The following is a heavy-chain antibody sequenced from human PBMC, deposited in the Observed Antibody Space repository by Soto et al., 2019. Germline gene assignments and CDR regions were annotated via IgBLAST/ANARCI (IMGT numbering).Heavy chain of an antibody. J-gene: IGHJ4*02. D-gene: IGHD5-12*01. CDR3: ARDRDGYNYFDY. V-gene: IGHV3-21*01. Sequence: EVQLVESGGGLVKPGGSLRLSCADSGFTFSSYSMNWVRQAPGKGLEWVSSISSSSSYIYYADSVKGRFTISRDNAKNSLYLQMNSLRAEDTAVYYCARDRDGYNYFDYWGQGTLVTVSS. CDR2: ISSSSSYI. CDR1: GFTFSSYS.